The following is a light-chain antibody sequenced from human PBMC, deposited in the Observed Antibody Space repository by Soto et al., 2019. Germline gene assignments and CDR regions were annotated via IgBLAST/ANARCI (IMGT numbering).Light chain of an antibody. CDR2: KAS. CDR1: QSISAW. V-gene: IGKV1-5*03. Sequence: DIHMTQSPSTLSASVGERVTITCRASQSISAWLAWYQQKPGKAPKLLIYKASNVESGVPSRFNGSGSGTEFTLTISSLQPDDFATYYCQQYHSYPLTFGQGTRLEIK. J-gene: IGKJ5*01. CDR3: QQYHSYPLT.